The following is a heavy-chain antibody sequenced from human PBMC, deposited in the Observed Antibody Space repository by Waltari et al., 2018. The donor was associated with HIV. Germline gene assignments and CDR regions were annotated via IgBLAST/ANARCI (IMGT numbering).Heavy chain of an antibody. CDR1: GGTFSSYA. Sequence: QVQLVQSGAEVKKPGSSVKVSCKASGGTFSSYAISWVRQAPGQGLEWMGGIIPIVGTANSAKKFQGRVTITADESTSTAYMELSSLRSEDTAVYYCAGSYYCSGGSCYPPHAFDIWGQGTMVTVSS. CDR2: IIPIVGTA. V-gene: IGHV1-69*13. J-gene: IGHJ3*02. CDR3: AGSYYCSGGSCYPPHAFDI. D-gene: IGHD2-15*01.